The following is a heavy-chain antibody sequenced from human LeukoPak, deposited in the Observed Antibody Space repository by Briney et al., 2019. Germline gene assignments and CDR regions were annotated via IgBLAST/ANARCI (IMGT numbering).Heavy chain of an antibody. J-gene: IGHJ5*02. CDR2: INHSGST. CDR1: GGSLSGYY. D-gene: IGHD3-16*01. Sequence: SETLSLTCAVYGGSLSGYYWSWIRQPPGKGLEWIGEINHSGSTNYNPSLKSRVTISVDTSKNQFSLKLSSVTAADTAVYYCARELGGHDHNHWFDPWGQGTLVTVSS. CDR3: ARELGGHDHNHWFDP. V-gene: IGHV4-34*01.